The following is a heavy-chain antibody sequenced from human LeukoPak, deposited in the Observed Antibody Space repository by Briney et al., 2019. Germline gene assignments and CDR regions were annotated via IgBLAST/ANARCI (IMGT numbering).Heavy chain of an antibody. J-gene: IGHJ5*02. CDR3: ARDLYSSSYDTYNWFDP. D-gene: IGHD6-13*01. Sequence: SQTLSLTCAISGDSVSSNSAAWNWIRQSPSRGLEWLGRTYYRSKWYNDYAVSVKSRITINPDTSKNQFSLQLNSVTPEDTAVYYCARDLYSSSYDTYNWFDPWGQGTLVTVSS. CDR1: GDSVSSNSAA. V-gene: IGHV6-1*01. CDR2: TYYRSKWYN.